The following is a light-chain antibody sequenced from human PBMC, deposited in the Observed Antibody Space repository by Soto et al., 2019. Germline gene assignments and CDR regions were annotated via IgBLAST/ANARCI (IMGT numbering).Light chain of an antibody. Sequence: DIQMTQSPSTLSASVGDRVTITCRASQSFSSWLAWYQQKPGKAPKLVIYDASSLQSGVPSRFSGSGSGTEFTLTISSLEPDDFATYYCQQYQSYWTFGKGTKVDMK. CDR2: DAS. V-gene: IGKV1-5*01. CDR1: QSFSSW. CDR3: QQYQSYWT. J-gene: IGKJ1*01.